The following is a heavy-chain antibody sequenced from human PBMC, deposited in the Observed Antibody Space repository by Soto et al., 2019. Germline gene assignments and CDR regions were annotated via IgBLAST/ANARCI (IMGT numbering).Heavy chain of an antibody. Sequence: SETLSLTCTVSGGSISSSSYYWGWIRQPPGKGLEWIGSIYYSGSTYYNPSLKSRVTISVDTSKNQFSLKLSSVTAADTAVYYCARVVVMIDAFDIWGQGTMVTVS. CDR1: GGSISSSSYY. J-gene: IGHJ3*02. CDR2: IYYSGST. D-gene: IGHD3-22*01. CDR3: ARVVVMIDAFDI. V-gene: IGHV4-39*01.